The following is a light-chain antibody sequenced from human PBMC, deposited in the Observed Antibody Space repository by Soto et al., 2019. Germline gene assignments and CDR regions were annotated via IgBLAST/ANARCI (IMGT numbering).Light chain of an antibody. CDR2: AAS. CDR1: QGIANY. Sequence: IQLTQTPSSLAASVGDRVTITCRASQGIANYLAWYQQKPGTAPKLLIYAASTLHSGVPSRFSGSGSGPDFTLTISSLQPEDFATYYCQQLSSYPFTFGQGTRLEIK. V-gene: IGKV1-9*01. J-gene: IGKJ5*01. CDR3: QQLSSYPFT.